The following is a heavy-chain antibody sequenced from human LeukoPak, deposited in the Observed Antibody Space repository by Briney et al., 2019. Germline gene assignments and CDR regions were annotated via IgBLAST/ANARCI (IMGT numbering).Heavy chain of an antibody. D-gene: IGHD1-26*01. CDR1: GGSLNGHY. CDR3: AMNGQSGFSFDP. V-gene: IGHV4-34*01. Sequence: SETLSLTCAVFGGSLNGHYWSWIRQFLGKGLEWIGEGSDRGGTKYNPSLKSRVAISADTSKNQFSLRLTSVTAADTAVYHCAMNGQSGFSFDPWGQGTLVTVSS. CDR2: GSDRGGT. J-gene: IGHJ5*02.